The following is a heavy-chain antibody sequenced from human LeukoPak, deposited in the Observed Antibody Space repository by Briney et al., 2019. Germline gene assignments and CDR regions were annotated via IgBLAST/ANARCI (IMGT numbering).Heavy chain of an antibody. CDR2: VYPGDSYT. CDR1: GYSFTSYW. CDR3: ARTYDILSGYYGTGWLDP. V-gene: IGHV5-51*01. J-gene: IGHJ5*02. Sequence: GESLKISCEASGYSFTSYWIAWVRQTPGKGLEYMGVVYPGDSYTTYSPSFQGQVTISADKFISTAYLHWSGLKASDTAIYYCARTYDILSGYYGTGWLDPWGQGTLVTVSS. D-gene: IGHD3-9*01.